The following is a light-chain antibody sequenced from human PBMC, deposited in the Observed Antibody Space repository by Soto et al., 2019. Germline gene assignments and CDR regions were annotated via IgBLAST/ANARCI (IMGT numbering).Light chain of an antibody. CDR3: QTWGSGIVV. V-gene: IGLV4-69*01. CDR2: LNSDGSH. Sequence: QAVVTQSPSASASLGASVKLTCTLSSGHSNYAIAWHQQQSEKGPRYLMKLNSDGSHSKGDGIPDRFSGSSSGAERYLTISGLQSEDEADSYCQTWGSGIVVFGGGTKVTVL. J-gene: IGLJ2*01. CDR1: SGHSNYA.